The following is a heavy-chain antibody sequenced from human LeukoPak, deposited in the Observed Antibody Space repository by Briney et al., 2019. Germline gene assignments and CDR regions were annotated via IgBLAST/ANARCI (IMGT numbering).Heavy chain of an antibody. D-gene: IGHD2-2*02. V-gene: IGHV1-2*02. CDR2: INPNSGGT. J-gene: IGHJ4*02. CDR1: GYTFTGYY. Sequence: EASVKVSCKASGYTFTGYYMHWVRQAPGQGLEWMGWINPNSGGTNYAQKFQGRVTMTRDTSISTAYMELSRLRSDDTAVYYCARGRGCSSTSCYIPPGYWGQGTLVTVSS. CDR3: ARGRGCSSTSCYIPPGY.